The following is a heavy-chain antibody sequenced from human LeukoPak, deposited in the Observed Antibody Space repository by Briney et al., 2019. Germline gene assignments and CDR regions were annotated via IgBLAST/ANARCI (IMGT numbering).Heavy chain of an antibody. V-gene: IGHV3-23*01. CDR1: GFTFSSYA. J-gene: IGHJ4*02. D-gene: IGHD5-18*01. CDR2: ISGSGGST. CDR3: ARTVDTAMVRYFDY. Sequence: GGSLRLSCAASGFTFSSYAMSWVRQAPGKGLEWVSAISGSGGSTYYADSEKGRFTISRDNSKNTLYLQMNSLRAEDTAVYYCARTVDTAMVRYFDYWGQGTLVTVSS.